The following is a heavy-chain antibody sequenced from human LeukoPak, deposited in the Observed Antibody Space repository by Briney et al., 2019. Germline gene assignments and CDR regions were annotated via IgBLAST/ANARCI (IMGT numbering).Heavy chain of an antibody. J-gene: IGHJ4*02. CDR3: AKTPRYIAARQSHFDY. V-gene: IGHV3-48*01. CDR1: GFTFSSYS. D-gene: IGHD6-6*01. Sequence: GGSLRLSCAASGFTFSSYSMNWVRQAPGKGLEWVSHITASGTAMFYADSVKGRFTISRDNAKNSLYLQMNSLRAEDTAVYYCAKTPRYIAARQSHFDYWGQGTLVTVSS. CDR2: ITASGTAM.